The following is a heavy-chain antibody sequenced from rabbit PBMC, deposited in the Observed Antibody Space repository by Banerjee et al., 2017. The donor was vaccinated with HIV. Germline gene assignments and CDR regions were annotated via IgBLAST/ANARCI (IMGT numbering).Heavy chain of an antibody. D-gene: IGHD2-1*01. V-gene: IGHV1S43*01. CDR1: GFDFSSYYY. CDR3: ARGTSYDDYGDYMYCFNV. J-gene: IGHJ4*01. CDR2: IYNGDGST. Sequence: QQQLEESGGGLVKPGGTLTLTCKASGFDFSSYYYMCWVRQAPGKGPEWIACIYNGDGSTYYASWVNGRFTISRSTSLNTVTLQMTSLTAADTATYFCARGTSYDDYGDYMYCFNVWGPGTLVTV.